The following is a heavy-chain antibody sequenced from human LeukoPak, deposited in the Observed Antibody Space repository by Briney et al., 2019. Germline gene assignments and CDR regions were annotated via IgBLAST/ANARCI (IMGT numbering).Heavy chain of an antibody. CDR2: IDPSDSYT. J-gene: IGHJ6*04. Sequence: GESLKISCKGSGYSFTSYWISWVRQMPGKGLGWMGRIDPSDSYTNYSPSFQGHVTISADKSISTAYLQWSSLKASDTAMYYCARNGPYYYAMDVWGKGTTVTVSS. CDR1: GYSFTSYW. CDR3: ARNGPYYYAMDV. D-gene: IGHD2-8*01. V-gene: IGHV5-10-1*01.